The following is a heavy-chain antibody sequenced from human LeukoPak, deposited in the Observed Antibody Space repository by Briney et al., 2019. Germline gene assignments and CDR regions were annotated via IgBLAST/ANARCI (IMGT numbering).Heavy chain of an antibody. D-gene: IGHD3-16*01. V-gene: IGHV3-9*01. Sequence: GRSLRLSCAASGFTFDDYAMHWVRQAPGKGLEWVSGISWNSGSIGYADSVKGRFTISRDNAKNSLYLQMNSLRAEDTAVYYCARDVWYTGAFDIWGQGTMVTVSS. CDR2: ISWNSGSI. CDR1: GFTFDDYA. CDR3: ARDVWYTGAFDI. J-gene: IGHJ3*02.